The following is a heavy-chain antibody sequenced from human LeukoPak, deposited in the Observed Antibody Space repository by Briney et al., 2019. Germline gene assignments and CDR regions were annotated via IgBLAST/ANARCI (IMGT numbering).Heavy chain of an antibody. J-gene: IGHJ6*03. CDR2: ISAYNGNT. CDR3: ARGGPFSSSWRSGYYYMDV. Sequence: VASVTVSCKSSGYTFTSYGISWVRQAPGQGLEWMGWISAYNGNTNYAQKLQGRVTMTTDTSTSTAYMELRSLRSDDTAVYYCARGGPFSSSWRSGYYYMDVWGKGTTVTVSS. D-gene: IGHD6-13*01. V-gene: IGHV1-18*01. CDR1: GYTFTSYG.